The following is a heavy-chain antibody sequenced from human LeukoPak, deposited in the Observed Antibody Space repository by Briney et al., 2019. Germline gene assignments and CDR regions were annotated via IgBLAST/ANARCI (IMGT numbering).Heavy chain of an antibody. Sequence: KPSETLSLTCAVYGGSFSGYYWSWIRQPPGKGLEWIGEINHSGSTNYNPSLKSRVTISVDTSKNQFSLKLSSVTAADTAVYYCARAGRYYGSGRYRLGNYYFDYWGQGTLVTVSS. D-gene: IGHD3-10*01. CDR2: INHSGST. CDR1: GGSFSGYY. CDR3: ARAGRYYGSGRYRLGNYYFDY. V-gene: IGHV4-34*01. J-gene: IGHJ4*02.